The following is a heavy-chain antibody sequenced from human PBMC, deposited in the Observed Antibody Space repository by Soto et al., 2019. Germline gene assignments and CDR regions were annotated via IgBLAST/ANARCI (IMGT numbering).Heavy chain of an antibody. CDR3: AKDGSTMVRYYIDY. CDR2: ISYDGSNK. Sequence: AGGSLRLSCAASGFTFSSYGMHWVRQAPGKGLEWVAVISYDGSNKYYADSVKGRFTISRDNSKNTLYLQMNSLRAEDTAVYYCAKDGSTMVRYYIDYWGQGTLVTVSS. J-gene: IGHJ4*02. V-gene: IGHV3-30*18. D-gene: IGHD3-10*01. CDR1: GFTFSSYG.